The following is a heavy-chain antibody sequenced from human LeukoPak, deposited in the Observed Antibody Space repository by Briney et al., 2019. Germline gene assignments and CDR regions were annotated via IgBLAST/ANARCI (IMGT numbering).Heavy chain of an antibody. D-gene: IGHD3-10*01. Sequence: ASQTLSLTCTVSGGSISSGSYYWSWIRQPAGKGLEWIGRIYTSGSTNYNPSLKSRVTISVDTSKNQFSLKLSSVTAADTAVYYCARRRGWFGELLYFDYWGQGTLVTVSS. J-gene: IGHJ4*02. CDR2: IYTSGST. CDR1: GGSISSGSYY. CDR3: ARRRGWFGELLYFDY. V-gene: IGHV4-61*02.